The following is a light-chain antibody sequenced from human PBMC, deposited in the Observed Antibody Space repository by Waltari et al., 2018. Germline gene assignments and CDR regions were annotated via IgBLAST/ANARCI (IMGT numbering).Light chain of an antibody. J-gene: IGKJ5*01. CDR3: QHRSNWPQIT. V-gene: IGKV3-11*01. CDR2: DAS. CDR1: QSITRY. Sequence: EIVLTQSPATLSLSPGERATLSCRASQSITRYLAWYQKKPGQAPRLLIYDASNRATGIPARFSGSGSGTDFTLTISSLEPEDFAVYYCQHRSNWPQITFGQGTRLEIK.